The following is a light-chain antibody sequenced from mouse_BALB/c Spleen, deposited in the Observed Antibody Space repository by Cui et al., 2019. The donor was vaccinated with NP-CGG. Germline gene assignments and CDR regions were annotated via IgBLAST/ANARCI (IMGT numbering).Light chain of an antibody. J-gene: IGLJ1*01. CDR2: GTN. CDR3: ALWYSNHWV. Sequence: QAVVTQESALTTSPGDTVTLTCRSSTGAVTTSNYANWVQEKPDHLFTGLIGGTNNRIPGVSARFSGSLIGDKAALTITGTQTEDEAIYFCALWYSNHWVFGGGTKLTVL. V-gene: IGLV1*01. CDR1: TGAVTTSNY.